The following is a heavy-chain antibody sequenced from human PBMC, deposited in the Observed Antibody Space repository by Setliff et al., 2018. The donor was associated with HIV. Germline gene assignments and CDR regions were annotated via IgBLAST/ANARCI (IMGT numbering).Heavy chain of an antibody. J-gene: IGHJ4*03. CDR1: GFPFSVHG. Sequence: PGGSLRLSCEASGFPFSVHGMHWVRQSPGKGLEWLAVIWYDGGTKYYADSLQGRFTTSRDDSKNSVYLQMNTLGAEDTAVYYCARGQFRLRPDSLDLWGQGTLVTVSS. D-gene: IGHD2-21*01. V-gene: IGHV3-33*01. CDR2: IWYDGGTK. CDR3: ARGQFRLRPDSLDL.